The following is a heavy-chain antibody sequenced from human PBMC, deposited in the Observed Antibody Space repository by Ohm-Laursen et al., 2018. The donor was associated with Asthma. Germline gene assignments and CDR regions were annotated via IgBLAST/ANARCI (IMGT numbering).Heavy chain of an antibody. V-gene: IGHV4-4*02. Sequence: GTLSLTCLVSGDSISRDIWWSWVRQSPGKGLEWIGEIHHSGTANSNPSLKSRVTISVDKSNNQFSLKVTSVTAADTAVYYCARDYRVIYGGNSHYYYGMDVWGQGTTVTVSS. CDR3: ARDYRVIYGGNSHYYYGMDV. CDR1: GDSISRDIW. J-gene: IGHJ6*02. D-gene: IGHD4-23*01. CDR2: IHHSGTA.